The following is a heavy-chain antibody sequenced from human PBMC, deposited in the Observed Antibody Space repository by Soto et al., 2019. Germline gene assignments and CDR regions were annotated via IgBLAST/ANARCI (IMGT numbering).Heavy chain of an antibody. V-gene: IGHV4-59*08. D-gene: IGHD2-8*01. J-gene: IGHJ4*02. Sequence: SETLSLTCAVYGGSFSGYYWSWIRQPPGKGLEWIGYIYYGGSANYNPSLESRVTISSDRSKKQFSLRLNSVTAADTAVYYCSRGGHCTDGVCSALDYWGQGTLVTVSS. CDR2: IYYGGSA. CDR3: SRGGHCTDGVCSALDY. CDR1: GGSFSGYY.